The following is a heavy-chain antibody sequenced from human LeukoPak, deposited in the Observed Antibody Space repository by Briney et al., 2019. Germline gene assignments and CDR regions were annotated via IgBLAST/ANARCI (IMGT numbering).Heavy chain of an antibody. V-gene: IGHV3-23*01. J-gene: IGHJ4*02. CDR3: ATYDLWTTYYTFQY. CDR1: GFIFNNYA. Sequence: GGSLRLSCAASGFIFNNYAMSWVRQAPGKGLECVSSISTTGSTTYYADSVRGRFTISRDNSQNTLTLQMDSLTAADTAVYSCATYDLWTTYYTFQYWGQGTLVSVSS. CDR2: ISTTGSTT. D-gene: IGHD3-3*01.